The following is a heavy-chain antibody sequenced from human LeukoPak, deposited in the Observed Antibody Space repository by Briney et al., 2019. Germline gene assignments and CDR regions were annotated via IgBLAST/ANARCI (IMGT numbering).Heavy chain of an antibody. CDR1: GGSISSDY. D-gene: IGHD5-24*01. V-gene: IGHV4-59*08. CDR2: VHYRGTT. CDR3: ARVVGDGYSDY. J-gene: IGHJ4*02. Sequence: SETLSLTCTVSGGSISSDYWSWFRQPPGKGLEWIGYVHYRGTTNYNPSLKSRVTISMDTSENHFSLRLSSVIAADTAVYYCARVVGDGYSDYWGQGTLVTVSS.